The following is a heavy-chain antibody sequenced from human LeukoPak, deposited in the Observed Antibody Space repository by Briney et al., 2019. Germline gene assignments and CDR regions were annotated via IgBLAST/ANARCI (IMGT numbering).Heavy chain of an antibody. CDR3: ARVGVLLWFGDPPYYFDC. CDR2: MVPIFGTA. CDR1: GGTFSIYA. Sequence: SVKVSCKGSGGTFSIYAISWVRQAPGQGREWMGGMVPIFGTANYSQKFQGRVTITRNTSKSKAYMQMCRLRYQDTDVYYCARVGVLLWFGDPPYYFDCWGQGTLVTVSS. V-gene: IGHV1-69*05. D-gene: IGHD3-10*01. J-gene: IGHJ4*02.